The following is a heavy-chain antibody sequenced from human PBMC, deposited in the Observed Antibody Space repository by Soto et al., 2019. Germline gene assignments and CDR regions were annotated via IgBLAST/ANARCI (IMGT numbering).Heavy chain of an antibody. V-gene: IGHV4-30-4*01. CDR1: GGSISSGDYY. CDR3: ARGSTYYYDSSGQLIDY. J-gene: IGHJ4*02. CDR2: IYYSGST. D-gene: IGHD3-22*01. Sequence: TLSLTCTVSGGSISSGDYYWSWIRQPPGKGLEWIGYIYYSGSTYYNPSLKSRVTISVDTPKNQFSLKLSSVTAADTAVYYCARGSTYYYDSSGQLIDYWGQGTLVTVSS.